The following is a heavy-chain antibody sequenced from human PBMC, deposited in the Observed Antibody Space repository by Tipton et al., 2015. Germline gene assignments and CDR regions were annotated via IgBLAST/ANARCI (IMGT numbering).Heavy chain of an antibody. V-gene: IGHV4-4*02. D-gene: IGHD3-3*01. CDR2: IYHGGTT. Sequence: TLSLTCSVSGLSIRSSPWWTWVRQPPGKGLEWIGEIYHGGTTYYNPSLKSRVTMSVDTSKNQFSLQLSSVTAADTAVYYCAREVWDTDRSGYDYWGQGTLVTVSS. CDR3: AREVWDTDRSGYDY. J-gene: IGHJ4*02. CDR1: GLSIRSSPW.